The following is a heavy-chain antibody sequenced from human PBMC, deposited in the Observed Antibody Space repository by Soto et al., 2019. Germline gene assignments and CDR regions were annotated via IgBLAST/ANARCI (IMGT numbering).Heavy chain of an antibody. J-gene: IGHJ6*02. Sequence: ASVKVSCKASGYTFASYYMHWLRQAPGQGLEWMGIINPSGGSTSYAQKFQGRVTMTRDTSTSTVYMELSSLRSEDTAVYYCARDGYNLYYYYYGMDVWGQGTTVTVSS. V-gene: IGHV1-46*01. D-gene: IGHD5-12*01. CDR1: GYTFASYY. CDR2: INPSGGST. CDR3: ARDGYNLYYYYYGMDV.